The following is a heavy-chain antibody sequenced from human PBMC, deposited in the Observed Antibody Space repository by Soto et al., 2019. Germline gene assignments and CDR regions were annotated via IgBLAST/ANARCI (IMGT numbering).Heavy chain of an antibody. CDR3: ARTSDCTNGVCYRNWFDP. Sequence: SVKVSCKASGGTFSSYAISWVRQAPGQGLEWMGGIIPIFGTANYAQKFQGRVTITADESTSTAYMELSSLRSEDTAVYYCARTSDCTNGVCYRNWFDPWGRGTLVTVSS. J-gene: IGHJ5*02. D-gene: IGHD2-8*01. CDR2: IIPIFGTA. V-gene: IGHV1-69*13. CDR1: GGTFSSYA.